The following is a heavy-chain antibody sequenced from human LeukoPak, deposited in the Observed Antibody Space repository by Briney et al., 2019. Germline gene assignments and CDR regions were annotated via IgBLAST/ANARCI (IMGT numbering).Heavy chain of an antibody. V-gene: IGHV1-8*01. J-gene: IGHJ6*03. Sequence: ASVKVSCKASGYTFTSYDINWVRQATGQGLEWMGWMNPNSGNTGYAQKFQGRVTMTRNTSISTAYMELSSPRSEDTAMYYCARGNYGSGSYNYYYYMDVWGKGTTVTISS. D-gene: IGHD3-10*01. CDR2: MNPNSGNT. CDR1: GYTFTSYD. CDR3: ARGNYGSGSYNYYYYMDV.